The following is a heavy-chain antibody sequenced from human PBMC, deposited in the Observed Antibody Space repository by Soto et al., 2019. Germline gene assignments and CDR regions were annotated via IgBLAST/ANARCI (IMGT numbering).Heavy chain of an antibody. CDR2: IYYSGST. V-gene: IGHV4-59*01. J-gene: IGHJ4*02. D-gene: IGHD3-22*01. CDR3: ARSTPYDSSGYYFDY. CDR1: GGSISSYY. Sequence: QVQLQESGPGLVKPSETLSLTCTVSGGSISSYYWSWIRQPPGKGLEWIGYIYYSGSTNYNPSLTSRVTISVDTSKNQFSLKLSSVTAADTAVYYCARSTPYDSSGYYFDYWGQGTLVTVSS.